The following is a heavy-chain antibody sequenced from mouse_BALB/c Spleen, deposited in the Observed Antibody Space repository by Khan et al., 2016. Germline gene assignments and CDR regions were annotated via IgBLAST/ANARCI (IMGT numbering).Heavy chain of an antibody. J-gene: IGHJ4*01. V-gene: IGHV1-7*01. CDR2: INPSTGYT. CDR1: GYTFTSYW. D-gene: IGHD1-1*01. Sequence: QVRLQQSGAELAKPGASVKMSCKASGYTFTSYWMHWVKQRPGQGLEWIGYINPSTGYTEYNQKFKDKATLTADKSSSTAYMQLSSLTSEDSAVYYCATSYYYGSSYSAMDYWGQGTSVTVSS. CDR3: ATSYYYGSSYSAMDY.